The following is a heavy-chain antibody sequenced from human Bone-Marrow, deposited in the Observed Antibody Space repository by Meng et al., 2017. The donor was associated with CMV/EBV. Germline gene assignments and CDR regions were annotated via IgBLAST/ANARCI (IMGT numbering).Heavy chain of an antibody. CDR2: INPNSGAA. CDR3: ARHVNPVGSVLFMYGSGSYYMGREFDY. D-gene: IGHD3-10*01. Sequence: ASVKVSCKASGYTFTGYYIHWVRQAPGQGLQWMGWINPNSGAAIYAQKFQGRVTMTRDTSISTANMELTSLTSDDTAVYYCARHVNPVGSVLFMYGSGSYYMGREFDYWGQGTLVTVSS. CDR1: GYTFTGYY. J-gene: IGHJ4*02. V-gene: IGHV1-2*02.